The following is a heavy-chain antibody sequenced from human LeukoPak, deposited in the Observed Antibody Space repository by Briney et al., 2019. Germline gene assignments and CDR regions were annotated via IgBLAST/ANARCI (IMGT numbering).Heavy chain of an antibody. CDR1: GYSFTTYW. D-gene: IGHD3-22*01. Sequence: GESLKISCKGSGYSFTTYWIGWVRQMPGKGLEWMGIIYPGDSDTRYSPSFQGQVTISADKSISTAYPQWSSLKASDTAMYYCARTYDSSGYLYYFEYWGQGTLVTVSS. J-gene: IGHJ4*02. CDR3: ARTYDSSGYLYYFEY. V-gene: IGHV5-51*01. CDR2: IYPGDSDT.